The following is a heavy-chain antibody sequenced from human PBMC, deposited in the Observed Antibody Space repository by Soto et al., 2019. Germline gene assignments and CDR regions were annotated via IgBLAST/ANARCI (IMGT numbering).Heavy chain of an antibody. D-gene: IGHD6-19*01. CDR2: INHSGST. V-gene: IGHV4-34*01. Sequence: SETLSLTCAVYGGSFSGYYWSWIRQPPGKRLEWIGEINHSGSTNYNPSLKSRVTISVDTYKNQFSLKLSSVTAADTAVYYCARCLGWYSFFLAYWGQGTLVTVSS. J-gene: IGHJ4*02. CDR1: GGSFSGYY. CDR3: ARCLGWYSFFLAY.